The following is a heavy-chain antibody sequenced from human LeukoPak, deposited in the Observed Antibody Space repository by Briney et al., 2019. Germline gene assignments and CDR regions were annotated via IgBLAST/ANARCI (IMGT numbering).Heavy chain of an antibody. CDR1: GYSFTSYW. V-gene: IGHV5-51*01. CDR3: ARPLGYKAFDI. CDR2: IYPGDSET. D-gene: IGHD1-14*01. J-gene: IGHJ3*02. Sequence: GESLKISCHGSGYSFTSYWIGWVRQMPGKGLEWMGIIYPGDSETSYSPSFQGQVTISADKSISTAYLQWSSLKASDTAMYYCARPLGYKAFDIWGQGTMVTVSS.